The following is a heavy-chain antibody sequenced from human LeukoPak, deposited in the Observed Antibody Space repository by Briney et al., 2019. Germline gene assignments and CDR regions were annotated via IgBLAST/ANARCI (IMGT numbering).Heavy chain of an antibody. J-gene: IGHJ6*03. Sequence: SVKVSCKASGGTLSSYAISWVRQAPGQGLEWMGGIIPIFDTANYAQKFQGRVTITADESTSTAYMELSSLRSEDTAVYHCARGQPFKNDYGDYYFYYYMDVWGQGTTVTISS. D-gene: IGHD4-17*01. CDR2: IIPIFDTA. V-gene: IGHV1-69*13. CDR3: ARGQPFKNDYGDYYFYYYMDV. CDR1: GGTLSSYA.